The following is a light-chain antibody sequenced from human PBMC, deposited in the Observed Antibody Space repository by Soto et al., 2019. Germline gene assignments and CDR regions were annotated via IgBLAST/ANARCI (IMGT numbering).Light chain of an antibody. CDR2: AAS. Sequence: DIQMTQSPSSLSASVGDRVTITCRASQSISSYLNWYQQKPGKAPKLLIYAASNLQSGVPSRFSGSGSGTEFTLTISSLQPEDFATYYCQQSYSTPYTFGQETKLEIK. V-gene: IGKV1-39*01. CDR1: QSISSY. J-gene: IGKJ2*01. CDR3: QQSYSTPYT.